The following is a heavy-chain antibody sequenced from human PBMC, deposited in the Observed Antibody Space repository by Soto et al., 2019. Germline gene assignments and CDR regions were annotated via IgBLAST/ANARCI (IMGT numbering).Heavy chain of an antibody. D-gene: IGHD2-2*01. CDR2: INAGNGNT. J-gene: IGHJ6*02. CDR3: ARTYCSSTSCDPLGYYGMDV. Sequence: QVQLVQSGAEVKKPGASVKVSCKASGYTFTSYAMHWVRQAPGQRLEWMGWINAGNGNTKYSQKFQGRVTITRDTSASTAYMELSSLRSEDTAVYYCARTYCSSTSCDPLGYYGMDVWGQGTTVTVSS. V-gene: IGHV1-3*01. CDR1: GYTFTSYA.